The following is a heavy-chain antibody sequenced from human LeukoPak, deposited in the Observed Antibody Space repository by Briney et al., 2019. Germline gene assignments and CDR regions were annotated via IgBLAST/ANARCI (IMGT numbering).Heavy chain of an antibody. D-gene: IGHD5-18*01. CDR1: GYRFSGYW. CDR3: ARLDTAMVLGMDV. J-gene: IGHJ6*02. Sequence: GESLKISCKGSGYRFSGYWIAWVRQVPGKGLEWMGIIYPGDSDTRYSPSFEGQVTISADTSISTAYLQWNSLQASDTAMIYCARLDTAMVLGMDVWGQGTTVTVSS. CDR2: IYPGDSDT. V-gene: IGHV5-51*01.